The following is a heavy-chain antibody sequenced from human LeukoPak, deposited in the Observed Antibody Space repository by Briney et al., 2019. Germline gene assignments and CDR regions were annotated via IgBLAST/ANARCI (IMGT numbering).Heavy chain of an antibody. V-gene: IGHV4-61*02. CDR2: IYTSGST. CDR3: ARAPGIAVAGPFDH. CDR1: GGSISSGSYY. D-gene: IGHD6-19*01. Sequence: PSETLSLTCTVSGGSISSGSYYWSWIRQPAGKGLEWIGRIYTSGSTNYNPSLKSRVTISVDTSKNQFSLKLSSVTAADTAVYYCARAPGIAVAGPFDHWGQGTLVTVSS. J-gene: IGHJ4*02.